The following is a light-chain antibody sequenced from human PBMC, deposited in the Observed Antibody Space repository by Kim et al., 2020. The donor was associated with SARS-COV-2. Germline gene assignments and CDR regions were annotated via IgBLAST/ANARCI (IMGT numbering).Light chain of an antibody. Sequence: GQSITISCTGSSGDVGGYDFVSWYQQFPGKAPKLMIYGVTNRPSGVSSRFSGSKSGNTASLIISGLQAEDEADYYCSSYTSSTTLVFGGGTKVTVL. CDR1: SGDVGGYDF. J-gene: IGLJ2*01. CDR3: SSYTSSTTLV. CDR2: GVT. V-gene: IGLV2-14*03.